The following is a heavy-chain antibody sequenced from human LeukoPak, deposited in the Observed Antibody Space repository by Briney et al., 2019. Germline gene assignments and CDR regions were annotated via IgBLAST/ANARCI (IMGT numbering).Heavy chain of an antibody. Sequence: PSETLSLTCTVSGGSISSCYWSWIRQPPGEGLELIGYMYDSGSTNYNPSLKSRVTISVDTSKNQFSLRLSSVTAADTAVYYCARHGGSYTFDFWGQGVLVTVSS. CDR3: ARHGGSYTFDF. D-gene: IGHD1-26*01. V-gene: IGHV4-59*01. CDR2: MYDSGST. CDR1: GGSISSCY. J-gene: IGHJ4*02.